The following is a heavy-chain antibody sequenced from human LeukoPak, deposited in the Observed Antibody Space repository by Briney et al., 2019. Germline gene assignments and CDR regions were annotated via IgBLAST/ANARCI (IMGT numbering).Heavy chain of an antibody. CDR3: ARGGRTGSGSYYSDY. J-gene: IGHJ4*02. CDR1: GYTFSSYG. V-gene: IGHV1-18*01. D-gene: IGHD1-26*01. CDR2: ISAYNGNT. Sequence: ASVKVSCKASGYTFSSYGISWVRQAPGQGLEWMGWISAYNGNTNYAQKLQGRVTMTTDTSTSTAYMELRSLRSDDTAVYYCARGGRTGSGSYYSDYWGQGTLVTVSS.